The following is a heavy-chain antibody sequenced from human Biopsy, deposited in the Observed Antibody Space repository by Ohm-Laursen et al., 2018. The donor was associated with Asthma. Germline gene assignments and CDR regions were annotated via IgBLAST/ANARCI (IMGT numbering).Heavy chain of an antibody. CDR3: VRQSGYRSGWPKLLFVYYGMDV. V-gene: IGHV4-34*01. J-gene: IGHJ6*04. Sequence: TLSLTCAVYGGSFSNYYWTWIRQPPGKGLEWIGEINHRGSTNYNPSLKSRVTMSLDTSKNEFSLRLTYVTAADTAQYYCVRQSGYRSGWPKLLFVYYGMDVWGSGTTVTVSS. CDR1: GGSFSNYY. CDR2: INHRGST. D-gene: IGHD6-19*01.